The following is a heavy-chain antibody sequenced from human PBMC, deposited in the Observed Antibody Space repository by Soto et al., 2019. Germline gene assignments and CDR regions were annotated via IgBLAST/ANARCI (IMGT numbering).Heavy chain of an antibody. J-gene: IGHJ5*02. CDR2: FDPEDGET. D-gene: IGHD6-6*01. V-gene: IGHV1-24*01. CDR3: ARASRIAARPQNWFDP. Sequence: ASVKVSCKVSGYTLTELSMHWVRQAPGKGLEWMGGFDPEDGETIYAQKFQGRVTMTRDTSTSTVYMELSSLRSEDTAVYYCARASRIAARPQNWFDPWGQGTLVTVSS. CDR1: GYTLTELS.